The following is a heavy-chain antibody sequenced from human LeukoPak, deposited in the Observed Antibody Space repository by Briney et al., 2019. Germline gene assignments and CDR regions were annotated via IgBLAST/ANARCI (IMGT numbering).Heavy chain of an antibody. V-gene: IGHV3-23*01. J-gene: IGHJ4*02. Sequence: PGGSLRLSCGVSGLPFNLYAMSWVRQAPGQGLEWVATISANGIYGYYADSVKGRFAISRDNSKDMFFLQMNSLRVEDTATYYCARDSGEWELAIIDFWGQGALVTVSS. CDR1: GLPFNLYA. CDR3: ARDSGEWELAIIDF. D-gene: IGHD1-26*01. CDR2: ISANGIYG.